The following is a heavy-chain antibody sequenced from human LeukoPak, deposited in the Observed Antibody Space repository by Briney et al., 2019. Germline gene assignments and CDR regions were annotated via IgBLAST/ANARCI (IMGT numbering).Heavy chain of an antibody. CDR2: ITYNSGDT. Sequence: ASVKLSCKASGYTFTGHYMYWVRQAPGQGLECMGWITYNSGDTNYAQNFQGRVTMTRDTSITTAYMELSRLKFDDTAVYYCARDRSMEVGPSTDYFDFWGQGTLVTVSS. CDR3: ARDRSMEVGPSTDYFDF. CDR1: GYTFTGHY. J-gene: IGHJ4*02. D-gene: IGHD1-26*01. V-gene: IGHV1-2*02.